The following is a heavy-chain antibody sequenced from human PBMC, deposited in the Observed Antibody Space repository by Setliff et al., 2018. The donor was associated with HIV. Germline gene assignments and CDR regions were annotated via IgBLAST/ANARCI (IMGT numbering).Heavy chain of an antibody. CDR1: GDTFSSYV. V-gene: IGHV1-69*05. Sequence: GASVKVSCKASGDTFSSYVISWVRQAPGQGLEWMGGIIPIFGTPNYAQKFQGRVTITTDESTSTAYMELSSLRSEDTAVYYCASATMIVVVITEYYFDYWGQGTLVTVSS. J-gene: IGHJ4*02. D-gene: IGHD3-22*01. CDR2: IIPIFGTP. CDR3: ASATMIVVVITEYYFDY.